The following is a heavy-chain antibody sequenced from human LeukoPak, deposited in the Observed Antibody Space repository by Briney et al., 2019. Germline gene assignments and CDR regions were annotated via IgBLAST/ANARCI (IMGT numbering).Heavy chain of an antibody. J-gene: IGHJ6*03. V-gene: IGHV4-39*01. CDR3: ARRAYCGGDGYYYYYYMDV. Sequence: PSETLSLTCTVSGGSISSSSYYWGWIRQPPGKGLEWIGSIYYSGSTYYNPSLKSRVTISVDTSKNQFALKLSSVTAADTAVYYCARRAYCGGDGYYYYYYMDVWGKGTTVTISS. CDR1: GGSISSSSYY. D-gene: IGHD2-21*02. CDR2: IYYSGST.